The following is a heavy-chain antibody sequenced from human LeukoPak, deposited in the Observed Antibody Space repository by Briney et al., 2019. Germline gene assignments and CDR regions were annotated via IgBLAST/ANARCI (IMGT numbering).Heavy chain of an antibody. V-gene: IGHV4-59*12. CDR3: ARGRAVYDSSGYYWRVGLAY. Sequence: PSETLSLTCTVSGASISRYYWSWIRQPPGKGLEWIGYIYYSGSTNYNPSLKSRVTISVDTSKNQFSLKLSSVTAADTAVYYCARGRAVYDSSGYYWRVGLAYWGQGTLVTVSS. CDR2: IYYSGST. D-gene: IGHD3-22*01. CDR1: GASISRYY. J-gene: IGHJ4*02.